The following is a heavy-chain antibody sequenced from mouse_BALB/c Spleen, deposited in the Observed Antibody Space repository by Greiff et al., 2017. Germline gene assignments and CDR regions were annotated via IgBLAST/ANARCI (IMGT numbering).Heavy chain of an antibody. Sequence: EVKLEESGGGLVKPGGSLKLSCAASGFAFSSYDMSWVRQTPEKRLEWVAYISSGGGSTYYPDTVKGRFTISRDNAKNTLYLQMSSLKSEDTAMYYCARHVYGNFYYYAMDYWGQGTSVTVSS. CDR3: ARHVYGNFYYYAMDY. CDR1: GFAFSSYD. V-gene: IGHV5-12-1*01. J-gene: IGHJ4*01. CDR2: ISSGGGST. D-gene: IGHD2-10*02.